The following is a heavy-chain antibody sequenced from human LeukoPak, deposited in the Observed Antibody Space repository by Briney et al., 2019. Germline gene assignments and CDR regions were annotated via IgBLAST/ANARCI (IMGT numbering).Heavy chain of an antibody. CDR2: IYYSGST. D-gene: IGHD2-21*02. Sequence: PSETLSLTCTVSGGSISSSSYYWGWIRQPPGKGLEWIGSIYYSGSTNYNPSLKSRVTISVDTSKNQFSLKLSSVTAADTAVYYCARSNLAYCGGDCSGDAFDIWGQGTMVTVSS. CDR3: ARSNLAYCGGDCSGDAFDI. CDR1: GGSISSSSYY. V-gene: IGHV4-39*07. J-gene: IGHJ3*02.